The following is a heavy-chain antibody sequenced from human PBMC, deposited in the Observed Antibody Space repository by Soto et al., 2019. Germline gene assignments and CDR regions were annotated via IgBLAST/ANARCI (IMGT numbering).Heavy chain of an antibody. J-gene: IGHJ4*02. D-gene: IGHD6-19*01. CDR1: GFTFSSYV. Sequence: EVQLLESGGGLVQPGGSLRLSCAASGFTFSSYVMSWVRQAPGKGLEWVSAISGSGGSTYYTDSVKGRFTISRDNSKNTLYLQMSSLRAEDTAVYYCAKGSSGWYERFDYWGQGTLVTVSS. V-gene: IGHV3-23*01. CDR3: AKGSSGWYERFDY. CDR2: ISGSGGST.